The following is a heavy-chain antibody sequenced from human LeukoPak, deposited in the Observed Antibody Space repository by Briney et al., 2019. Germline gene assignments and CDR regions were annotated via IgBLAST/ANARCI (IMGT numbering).Heavy chain of an antibody. J-gene: IGHJ1*01. V-gene: IGHV4-61*02. Sequence: SQTLSLTCTVSGASIDFESYYWSWVRQSPGKGLEWIGRIDHGGVTNYNPSLQSRVTISLDTSQKQFSLKLNSVTAADTAVYYCARGHDYYSEYFQHWGQGTLVSVSS. CDR2: IDHGGVT. CDR3: ARGHDYYSEYFQH. D-gene: IGHD1-26*01. CDR1: GASIDFESYY.